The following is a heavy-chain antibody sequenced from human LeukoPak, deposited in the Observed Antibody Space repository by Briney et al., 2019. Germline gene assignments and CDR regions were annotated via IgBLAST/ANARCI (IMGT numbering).Heavy chain of an antibody. J-gene: IGHJ3*02. CDR1: GGSISSSNW. CDR2: IYHSGST. CDR3: ARDPPYGDKGKDAFDI. V-gene: IGHV4-4*02. D-gene: IGHD4-17*01. Sequence: PSETLSLTCAVSGGSISSSNWWSWVCQPPGKGLEWIGEIYHSGSTNYNPSLKSRVTISVDKSKNQFSLKLSSVTAADTAVYYCARDPPYGDKGKDAFDIWGQGTMVTVSS.